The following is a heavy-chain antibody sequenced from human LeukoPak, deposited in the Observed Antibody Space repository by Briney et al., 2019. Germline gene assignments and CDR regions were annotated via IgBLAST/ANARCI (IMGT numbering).Heavy chain of an antibody. V-gene: IGHV3-9*02. D-gene: IGHD6-19*01. CDR3: AKDITGYSSGTFDY. Sequence: GRSLRLSCAASGFTSDDYAMHWVWHAPGKGLEWVSGISWNSGSIGYADSVKGRFTISRDNAKNSLYLQMNSLRAEDTALYYCAKDITGYSSGTFDYWGQGTLVTVSS. J-gene: IGHJ4*02. CDR2: ISWNSGSI. CDR1: GFTSDDYA.